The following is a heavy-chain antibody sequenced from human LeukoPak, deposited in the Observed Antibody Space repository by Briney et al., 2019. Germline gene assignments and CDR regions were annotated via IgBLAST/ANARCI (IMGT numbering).Heavy chain of an antibody. D-gene: IGHD2-21*01. Sequence: GASVKVSCKASGYIFTKYVVHWGRQAPGQRPEWMGWIKAGNGETKYSQNFQGRLTITRDTSASTVYMELSSLTSEDTALYYCARDDCGDTCYPGGYWGQGTLVTVSS. J-gene: IGHJ4*02. CDR2: IKAGNGET. V-gene: IGHV1-3*01. CDR3: ARDDCGDTCYPGGY. CDR1: GYIFTKYV.